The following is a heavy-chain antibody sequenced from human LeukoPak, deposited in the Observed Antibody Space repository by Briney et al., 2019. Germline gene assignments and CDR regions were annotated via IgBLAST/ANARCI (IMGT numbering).Heavy chain of an antibody. Sequence: PRASVKVSCKASGYTFTSYGISWVRQAPGQGLEWMGWITAYNGNTNYAQKLQGRVTMTTDTSTSTAYMELRSLRSDDTAVYYCAIPTGDKGRENYYYYYYMDVWGKGTTVTVSS. CDR2: ITAYNGNT. V-gene: IGHV1-18*01. CDR3: AIPTGDKGRENYYYYYYMDV. D-gene: IGHD3-10*01. J-gene: IGHJ6*03. CDR1: GYTFTSYG.